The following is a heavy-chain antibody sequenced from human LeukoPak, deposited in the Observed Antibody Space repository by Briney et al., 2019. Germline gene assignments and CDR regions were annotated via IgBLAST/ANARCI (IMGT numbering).Heavy chain of an antibody. Sequence: QPGGSLRLSCAASGFTCSSYEMNWVRQAPGKGLEWVSYISSSGNTIYYADSVKGRFTISRDNAENSLYLQMNSLRAEDTAVYYCARESIAVARLIDYWGQGTLVTVSS. CDR3: ARESIAVARLIDY. V-gene: IGHV3-48*03. J-gene: IGHJ4*02. CDR1: GFTCSSYE. CDR2: ISSSGNTI. D-gene: IGHD6-19*01.